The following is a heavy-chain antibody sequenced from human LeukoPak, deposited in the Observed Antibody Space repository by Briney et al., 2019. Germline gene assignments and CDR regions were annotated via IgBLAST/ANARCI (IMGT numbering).Heavy chain of an antibody. CDR3: ARDLRRGCGADYYYFDY. D-gene: IGHD2-21*02. CDR1: GDSISSYY. V-gene: IGHV4-4*07. Sequence: SETLSLTCTVSGDSISSYYWSWIRQPAGKGLEWIGRIYTSGSTYHNPSLKSRVTMSVDPSKNQLSLKLNSVTAADTAVYYCARDLRRGCGADYYYFDYWGQGTLVTVSS. J-gene: IGHJ4*02. CDR2: IYTSGST.